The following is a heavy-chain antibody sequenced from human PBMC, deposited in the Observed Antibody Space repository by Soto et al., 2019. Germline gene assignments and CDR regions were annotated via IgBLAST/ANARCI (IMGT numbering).Heavy chain of an antibody. J-gene: IGHJ4*02. CDR3: ARDALLVATPFDF. D-gene: IGHD5-12*01. CDR1: GVKVRTEG. Sequence: ASLRLGGAETGVKVRTEGMYSVRPAPARWLEWVSYIPPTSGTNSSADSVQGRFTISTDNAKNSLYLQMNSLRVEDTAVYYCARDALLVATPFDFWVPASLVTV. V-gene: IGHV3-48*01. CDR2: IPPTSGTN.